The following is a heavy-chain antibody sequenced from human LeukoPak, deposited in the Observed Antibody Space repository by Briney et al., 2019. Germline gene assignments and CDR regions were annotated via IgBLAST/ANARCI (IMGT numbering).Heavy chain of an antibody. J-gene: IGHJ4*02. CDR2: VSGSVDTT. D-gene: IGHD5-12*01. CDR1: GFTFSSSA. Sequence: GGSLRLSCTASGFTFSSSAMDWVRQAPGKGLEWVSAVSGSVDTTYYADSVKGRFTISRDNSKNTLYLQMDSLRAEDTAVYYCAKSRSGYALFDYWGQGTLVTVS. V-gene: IGHV3-23*01. CDR3: AKSRSGYALFDY.